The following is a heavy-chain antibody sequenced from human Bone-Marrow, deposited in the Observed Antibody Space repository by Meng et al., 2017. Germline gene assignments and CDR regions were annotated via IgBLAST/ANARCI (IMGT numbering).Heavy chain of an antibody. Sequence: QVQLQESGPGLVKPSLPLFLTCTVSGGSIGSVDYYWYWIRQPPGKGLEWIGHIYYSGSTYYNPSLKSRVTISIDTSKNQFSLKLSSVTAADTAVFYCARAFSGPLDSWGRGTLVTVSS. J-gene: IGHJ4*02. D-gene: IGHD3-10*01. CDR1: GGSIGSVDYY. CDR3: ARAFSGPLDS. CDR2: IYYSGST. V-gene: IGHV4-30-4*01.